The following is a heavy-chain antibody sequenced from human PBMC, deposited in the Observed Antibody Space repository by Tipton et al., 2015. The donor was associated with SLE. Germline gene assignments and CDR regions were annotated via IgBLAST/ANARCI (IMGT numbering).Heavy chain of an antibody. V-gene: IGHV3-30*04. CDR3: ARDRGGRLLLDY. CDR1: GFIFSSYA. D-gene: IGHD3-22*01. J-gene: IGHJ4*02. Sequence: SLRLSCAASGFIFSSYAMHWVRQAPGKGLECVAVISDDENNKYYADSVRGRFTTSRDNSKNTLYLQMNSLSAEDTALYYCARDRGGRLLLDYWGQGTLVTVSS. CDR2: ISDDENNK.